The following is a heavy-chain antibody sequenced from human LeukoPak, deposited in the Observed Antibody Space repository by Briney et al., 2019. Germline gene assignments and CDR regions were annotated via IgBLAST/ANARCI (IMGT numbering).Heavy chain of an antibody. Sequence: GASVKVSCKASGYTFTGYYMHWVRQAPGQGLEWMGWINPDSGGTNYAQKFQGRVTMTRDTSISTAYMELSRLTSDDTAVYYCARGGGVVLSAAPNDPWGQGTLVTVSS. CDR2: INPDSGGT. CDR3: ARGGGVVLSAAPNDP. V-gene: IGHV1-2*02. D-gene: IGHD2-2*01. CDR1: GYTFTGYY. J-gene: IGHJ5*02.